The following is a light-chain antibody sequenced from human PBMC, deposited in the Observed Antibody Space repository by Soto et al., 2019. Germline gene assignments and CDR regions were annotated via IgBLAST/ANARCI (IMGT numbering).Light chain of an antibody. CDR2: EVS. V-gene: IGLV2-14*01. Sequence: QSALAQPASVSGSPGQSITISCTGTSSDIGAYNYVSWYQQRPGKAPKLMIYEVSNRPSGVSNRFSGSKSGNTASLTISGLQPEDEADYYCSSYTSSSTFVFGTGTKLTVL. CDR1: SSDIGAYNY. J-gene: IGLJ1*01. CDR3: SSYTSSSTFV.